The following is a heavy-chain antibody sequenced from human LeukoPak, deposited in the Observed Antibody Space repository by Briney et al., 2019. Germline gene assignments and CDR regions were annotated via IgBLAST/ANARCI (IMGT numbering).Heavy chain of an antibody. J-gene: IGHJ6*03. Sequence: SETLSLTCTVSGGSISGGSYFWSWIRQPAGEGLEWIGRVYSSGSTYYNPSLKSRVTISVDTSKNQFSLKLSSVTAADTAVYYCAREIAVASVGYYYYYMDVWGKGTTVTVSS. D-gene: IGHD6-19*01. CDR3: AREIAVASVGYYYYYMDV. CDR2: VYSSGST. CDR1: GGSISGGSYF. V-gene: IGHV4-61*02.